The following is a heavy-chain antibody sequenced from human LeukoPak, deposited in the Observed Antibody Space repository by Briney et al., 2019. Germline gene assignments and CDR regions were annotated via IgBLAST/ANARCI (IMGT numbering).Heavy chain of an antibody. CDR3: AVFRGPHSPWDDY. Sequence: GGSLRLSCAASGFSFSSYSMHWVRQAPGKGLEWVAIISDDGSYKSYADSVKGRFTISRDYSYNTLYLQMKSLRTDDTAVYYCAVFRGPHSPWDDYWGQGTLVTVSS. CDR2: ISDDGSYK. D-gene: IGHD3-10*01. CDR1: GFSFSSYS. J-gene: IGHJ4*02. V-gene: IGHV3-30*04.